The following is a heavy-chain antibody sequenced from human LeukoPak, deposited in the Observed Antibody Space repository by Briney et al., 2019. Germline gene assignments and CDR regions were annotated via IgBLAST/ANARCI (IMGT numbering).Heavy chain of an antibody. CDR2: ISGSGGST. CDR1: GFTFSSYA. CDR3: AKGAYYDILTGYSNLDY. J-gene: IGHJ4*02. Sequence: GGSLRLSCAASGFTFSSYAMSWVRQAPGKGLEWVSAISGSGGSTYYADSVKGRSTISRDNSKNTLYLQMNSLRAEDTAVYYCAKGAYYDILTGYSNLDYWGQGTLVTVSS. V-gene: IGHV3-23*01. D-gene: IGHD3-9*01.